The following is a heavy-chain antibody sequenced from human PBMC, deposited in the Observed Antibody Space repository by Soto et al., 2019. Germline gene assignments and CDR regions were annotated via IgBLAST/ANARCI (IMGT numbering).Heavy chain of an antibody. CDR1: GGSISSGDYY. D-gene: IGHD4-17*01. J-gene: IGHJ2*01. V-gene: IGHV4-30-4*01. CDR3: ARDAPADDYGGNLPYWYFDL. Sequence: QVQLQESGPGLVKPSQTLSLTCTVSGGSISSGDYYWSWIRQPPGKGLEGIGYIYYSGSTYYNPSLNGRVTLSVDTSKNQFTLKLSSVTAADTAVYYRARDAPADDYGGNLPYWYFDLWGRGTLVTVSS. CDR2: IYYSGST.